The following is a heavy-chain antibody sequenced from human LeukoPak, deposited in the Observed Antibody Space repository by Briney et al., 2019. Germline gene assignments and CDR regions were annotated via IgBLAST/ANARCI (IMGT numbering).Heavy chain of an antibody. CDR2: ISAYNGNT. CDR3: ARDPSGGEGYYYYMDV. D-gene: IGHD6-19*01. CDR1: GYTFTSYG. J-gene: IGHJ6*03. V-gene: IGHV1-18*01. Sequence: ASVKVSCKASGYTFTSYGISWVRQAPGQGLEWMGWISAYNGNTNYAQKLQGRVTITTDTYTSTAYMERRSLRSDDTAVYNCARDPSGGEGYYYYMDVWGKGTTVTVSS.